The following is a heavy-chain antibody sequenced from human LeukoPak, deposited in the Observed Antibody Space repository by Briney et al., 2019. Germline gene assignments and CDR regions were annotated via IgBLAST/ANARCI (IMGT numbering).Heavy chain of an antibody. Sequence: GGSLRLSCAASGFNFSSHWMHWVRQPPGKGLVWVSGINSDGSHTTYANSMKGRFTISRDNAKNTLYLQMNSLRAEDTSVYYCVRASGTDSSGYVEIDFWGQGTLVTVSS. D-gene: IGHD3-22*01. V-gene: IGHV3-74*01. CDR3: VRASGTDSSGYVEIDF. CDR2: INSDGSHT. CDR1: GFNFSSHW. J-gene: IGHJ4*02.